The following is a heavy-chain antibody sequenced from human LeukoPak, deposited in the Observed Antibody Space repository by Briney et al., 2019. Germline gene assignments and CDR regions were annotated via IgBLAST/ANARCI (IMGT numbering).Heavy chain of an antibody. Sequence: LSGRSLRLSCAASGFTFDDYAMHWVRQAPGKGLEWVSGISWNSGSIGYADFVKGRFTISRDNAKNSLYLQMNSLRAEDTALYYCAKAGTLGYCSSTSCPFDPWGQGTLVTVSS. CDR1: GFTFDDYA. D-gene: IGHD2-2*01. J-gene: IGHJ5*02. CDR3: AKAGTLGYCSSTSCPFDP. CDR2: ISWNSGSI. V-gene: IGHV3-9*01.